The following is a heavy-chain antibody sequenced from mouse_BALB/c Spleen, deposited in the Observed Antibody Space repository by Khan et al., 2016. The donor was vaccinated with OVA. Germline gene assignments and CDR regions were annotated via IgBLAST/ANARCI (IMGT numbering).Heavy chain of an antibody. J-gene: IGHJ4*01. Sequence: EVQLQESGPDLVKPSQSLSLTCTVTGYSITSGYAWHWIRQFPGNKLEWMAYIYFSGSINYNPSLKSRISVTRDTSKNQFFLQLNSVTSDDSATYYGTRDGNYMDYWGQGTSVTVSS. CDR2: IYFSGSI. V-gene: IGHV3-1*02. CDR1: GYSITSGYA. CDR3: TRDGNYMDY. D-gene: IGHD2-1*01.